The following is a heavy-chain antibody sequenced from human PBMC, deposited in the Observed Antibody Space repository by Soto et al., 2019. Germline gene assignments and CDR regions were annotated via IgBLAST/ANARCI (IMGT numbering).Heavy chain of an antibody. CDR2: IYYSGST. CDR3: ARGHPPHDSSGYYYSYYFDY. V-gene: IGHV4-61*01. J-gene: IGHJ4*02. CDR1: WGSVSSGSYC. D-gene: IGHD3-22*01. Sequence: SEPLSLPYTVSWGSVSSGSYCWSWIRQPPGKGLEWIGYIYYSGSTNYNPSLKSRVTISVDTSKNQFSLKLSSVTAADTAVYYCARGHPPHDSSGYYYSYYFDYWGQGTLVTVSS.